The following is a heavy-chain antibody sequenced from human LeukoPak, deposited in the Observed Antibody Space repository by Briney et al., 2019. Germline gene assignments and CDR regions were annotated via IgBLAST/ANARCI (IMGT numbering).Heavy chain of an antibody. V-gene: IGHV1-2*06. CDR1: GYTFTGYY. J-gene: IGHJ4*02. D-gene: IGHD2-2*01. CDR3: ARELGYCSSTSCLTPNGY. CDR2: INPNSGGT. Sequence: GASVKVSCKASGYTFTGYYMHWVRQAPGQGLEWMGRINPNSGGTNYAQKFQGRVTMTRDTSISTAYMELSRLRSDDTAVYYCARELGYCSSTSCLTPNGYWGQGTLVTVSS.